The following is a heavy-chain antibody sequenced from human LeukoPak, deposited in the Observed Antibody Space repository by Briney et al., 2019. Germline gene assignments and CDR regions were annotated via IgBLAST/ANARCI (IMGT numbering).Heavy chain of an antibody. CDR3: ARDFAYKKFDY. CDR2: ISPDGSGK. Sequence: GGSLRLSCAASGLILRGSWMNWVRQAPGKGLEWVASISPDGSGKGLVASVRGRFTISRDDAENSLYLQMNGLRVEDTAVYYCARDFAYKKFDYWGRGTLVTVSS. J-gene: IGHJ4*02. V-gene: IGHV3-7*03. D-gene: IGHD2-21*01. CDR1: GLILRGSW.